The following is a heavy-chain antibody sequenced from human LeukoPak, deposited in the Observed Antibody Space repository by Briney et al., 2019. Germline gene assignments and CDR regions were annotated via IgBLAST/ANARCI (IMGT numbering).Heavy chain of an antibody. CDR3: ARGYSSNWYFDY. J-gene: IGHJ4*02. Sequence: GGSLRLSCAASGFTFSSYAVHWVRQAPGKGLEWVAVISYDGINKYYADSVKGRFTISRDNSKNTLYVQMNSLRAEDTAVYFCARGYSSNWYFDYWGQGTLVTVSS. D-gene: IGHD6-13*01. CDR1: GFTFSSYA. CDR2: ISYDGINK. V-gene: IGHV3-30-3*01.